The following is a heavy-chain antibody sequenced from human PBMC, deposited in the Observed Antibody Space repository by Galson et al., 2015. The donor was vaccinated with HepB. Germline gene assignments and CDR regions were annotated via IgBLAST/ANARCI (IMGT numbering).Heavy chain of an antibody. V-gene: IGHV3-15*01. Sequence: SLRLSCAASGFTFSNAWMSWVRQAPGKGLEWVGRIKSKTDGGTTDYAAPVKGRFTISRDDSKNTLYLQMNSLKTEDTAVYYCTTDPSLIAARPLDYWGQGTLVTVSS. CDR2: IKSKTDGGTT. CDR3: TTDPSLIAARPLDY. D-gene: IGHD6-6*01. CDR1: GFTFSNAW. J-gene: IGHJ4*02.